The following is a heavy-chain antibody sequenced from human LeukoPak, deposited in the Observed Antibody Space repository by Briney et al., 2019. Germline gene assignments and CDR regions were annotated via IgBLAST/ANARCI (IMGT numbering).Heavy chain of an antibody. CDR1: GGTFSSYA. CDR3: ARDGRDTAMGDY. CDR2: IIPIFGTA. D-gene: IGHD5-18*01. V-gene: IGHV1-69*01. J-gene: IGHJ4*02. Sequence: SVKVSCKASGGTFSSYAISWVRQAPGQGLEWMGGIIPIFGTANYAQKFQGRVTITADESTSTAYMELSSLRSEDTAVYYCARDGRDTAMGDYWGQETLVTVSS.